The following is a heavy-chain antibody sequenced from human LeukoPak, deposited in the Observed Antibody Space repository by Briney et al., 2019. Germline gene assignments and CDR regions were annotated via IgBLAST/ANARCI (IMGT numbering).Heavy chain of an antibody. V-gene: IGHV3-48*01. Sequence: GGSLRVSCAASGFTFSSYSMNWVRQAPGKGLEWVSYISSSSSTIYYADSVKGRFTISRDNSKNTLYLQMNSLRAEDTAVYYCASEGYCTNGVCHDAFDIWGQGTTVTVSS. J-gene: IGHJ3*02. CDR2: ISSSSSTI. CDR1: GFTFSSYS. CDR3: ASEGYCTNGVCHDAFDI. D-gene: IGHD2-8*01.